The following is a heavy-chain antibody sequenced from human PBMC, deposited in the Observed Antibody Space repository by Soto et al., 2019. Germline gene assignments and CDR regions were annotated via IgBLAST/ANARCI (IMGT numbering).Heavy chain of an antibody. Sequence: EVYLVESGGGVVRPGGSLRLSCAASGFGFDEYGMSWVRQGPGKGLEWVSGINRHGDSTTYADSVKGRFTISRDNAKNSLYLQMNGLRPEDTAFYYCARDHRWGYEYGDYGDSCGQGTLVTVSS. CDR1: GFGFDEYG. CDR2: INRHGDST. J-gene: IGHJ4*02. V-gene: IGHV3-20*04. D-gene: IGHD4-17*01. CDR3: ARDHRWGYEYGDYGDS.